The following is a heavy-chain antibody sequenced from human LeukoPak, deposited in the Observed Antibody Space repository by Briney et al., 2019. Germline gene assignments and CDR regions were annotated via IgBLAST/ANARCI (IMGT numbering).Heavy chain of an antibody. CDR1: GFTFSSYA. J-gene: IGHJ4*02. CDR3: AKDPPDCSGGSCYFDY. Sequence: PGGSLRLSCAASGFTFSSYAMSWVRQAPGKGLEWVSAISGSGGSTYYADSVKGRFTISRDNSKNTLYLQMNSLRAEDTAVYYCAKDPPDCSGGSCYFDYWGQGTLVTVSS. CDR2: ISGSGGST. D-gene: IGHD2-15*01. V-gene: IGHV3-23*01.